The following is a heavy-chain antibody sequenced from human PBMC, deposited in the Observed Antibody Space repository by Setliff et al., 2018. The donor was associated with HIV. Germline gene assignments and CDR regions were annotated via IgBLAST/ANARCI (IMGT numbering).Heavy chain of an antibody. V-gene: IGHV1-69*10. CDR2: IIPVRGLA. CDR1: GGTFNTHA. Sequence: ASVKVSCKASGGTFNTHAFSWVRQAPGQGLEWMGGIIPVRGLANYARNFQGRVTITADTSTNTAYLEVVSLRSEDTAIYYCARAGMGALRSLFDYWGQGTLVTVSS. CDR3: ARAGMGALRSLFDY. J-gene: IGHJ4*02. D-gene: IGHD1-26*01.